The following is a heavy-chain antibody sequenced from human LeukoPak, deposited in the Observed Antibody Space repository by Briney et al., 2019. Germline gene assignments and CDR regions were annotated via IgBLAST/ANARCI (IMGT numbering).Heavy chain of an antibody. CDR3: ARDGYSYASD. CDR1: GGTLSSYA. J-gene: IGHJ4*02. V-gene: IGHV1-69*13. D-gene: IGHD5-18*01. Sequence: SVKVSCKASGGTLSSYAISWVRQAPGQGLEWMGGIIPIFGTANYAQKFQGRVTITADESTSAAYMELSSLRSEDTAVYYCARDGYSYASDWGQGTLVTVSS. CDR2: IIPIFGTA.